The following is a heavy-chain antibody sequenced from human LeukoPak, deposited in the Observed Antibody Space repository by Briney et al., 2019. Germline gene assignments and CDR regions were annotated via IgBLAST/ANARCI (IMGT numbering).Heavy chain of an antibody. CDR3: ARVFNYYDTSGYYT. CDR1: GYTFTAYF. CDR2: INPNSGGT. J-gene: IGHJ5*02. Sequence: ASVKLSCTASGYTFTAYFFDWERQAHGPGLELMGWINPNSGGTTFAQKFQGRVTMTRNTSISTAYMELSRLRSDDTAVYYCARVFNYYDTSGYYTWGEGTLVSASS. V-gene: IGHV1-2*02. D-gene: IGHD3-22*01.